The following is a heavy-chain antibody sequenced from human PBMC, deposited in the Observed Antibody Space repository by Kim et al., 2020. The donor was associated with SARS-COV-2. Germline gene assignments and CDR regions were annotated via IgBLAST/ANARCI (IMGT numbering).Heavy chain of an antibody. CDR1: GFTFANFA. CDR2: ISRSGASI. CDR3: AKDAGEGGGSYFDY. D-gene: IGHD3-10*01. V-gene: IGHV3-23*01. Sequence: GGSLRLSCVASGFTFANFAMTWVRQAPGKGLEWVSTISRSGASIYYSESVKGRFTISRDNSKSTVFLQMSDLRAGDTAVYYCAKDAGEGGGSYFDYWGQG. J-gene: IGHJ4*02.